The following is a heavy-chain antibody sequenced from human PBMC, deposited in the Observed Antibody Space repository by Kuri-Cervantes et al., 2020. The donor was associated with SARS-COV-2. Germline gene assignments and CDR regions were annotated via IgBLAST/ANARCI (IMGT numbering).Heavy chain of an antibody. CDR1: GFTFSSSA. CDR2: ISGTGGST. D-gene: IGHD6-19*01. CDR3: ARLSGWYKNGDY. Sequence: GGSLRPACAASGFTFSSSAMSWVRQAAGKVLEWVSAISGTGGSTYYTDSVKGRFTISRDNAKNSLYLQMNSLRAEDTAVYYCARLSGWYKNGDYWGQGTLVTVSS. J-gene: IGHJ4*02. V-gene: IGHV3-23*01.